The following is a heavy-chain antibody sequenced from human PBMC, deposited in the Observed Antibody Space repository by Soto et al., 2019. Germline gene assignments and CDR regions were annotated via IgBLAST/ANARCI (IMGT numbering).Heavy chain of an antibody. V-gene: IGHV3-11*01. D-gene: IGHD3-10*01. CDR1: GLIFSDCY. J-gene: IGHJ6*02. Sequence: QVQLVESGGGLVKPGGSLRLSCAASGLIFSDCYMNWIRQAPGKGLEWVSYISSSGSSINYAGSVKGRFTISRDNAKNSLYLQMNSLRAEDTAMYYCARVRFGEWGYAMDVWGQGTTVIVSS. CDR2: ISSSGSSI. CDR3: ARVRFGEWGYAMDV.